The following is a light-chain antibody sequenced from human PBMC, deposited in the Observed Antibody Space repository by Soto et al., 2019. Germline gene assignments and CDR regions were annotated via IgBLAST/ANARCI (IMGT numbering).Light chain of an antibody. V-gene: IGKV3-15*01. J-gene: IGKJ4*01. CDR1: HSVSSR. Sequence: EIVMTQSPAPLSVSPGERATLSCRASHSVSSRLAWYQQKPGQAPRLLIYGASTRATGLPARFSGSGSVTEFTLTISRLQSEDFAVYYCQHYTNWPLTFGGGTKVEI. CDR2: GAS. CDR3: QHYTNWPLT.